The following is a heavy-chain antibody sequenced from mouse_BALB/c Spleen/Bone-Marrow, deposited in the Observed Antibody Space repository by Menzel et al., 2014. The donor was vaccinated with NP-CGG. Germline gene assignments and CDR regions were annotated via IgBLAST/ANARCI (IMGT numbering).Heavy chain of an antibody. CDR3: ARPYGNYFDY. V-gene: IGHV5-9-4*01. CDR1: GFTFSSYA. D-gene: IGHD2-1*01. Sequence: EVKLQESGGGLVKPGGSLKLSCAASGFTFSSYAMSWVRLSPEKRLEWVAEISSGGSYTYYPDTVTGRFTISRDNAKNTLYLEMSSLRSEDTAMYYCARPYGNYFDYWGQGTTLTVSS. CDR2: ISSGGSYT. J-gene: IGHJ2*01.